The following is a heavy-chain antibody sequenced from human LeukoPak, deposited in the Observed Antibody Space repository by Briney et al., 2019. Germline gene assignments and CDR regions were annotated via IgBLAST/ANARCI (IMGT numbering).Heavy chain of an antibody. CDR2: ISGSGGST. CDR1: GFTFSSYA. CDR3: AKDLEPGVAANFDY. V-gene: IGHV3-23*01. J-gene: IGHJ4*02. D-gene: IGHD2-15*01. Sequence: GGSLRLSCAAPGFTFSSYAMSWVRQAPGKGLEWVSAISGSGGSTYYADSVKGRFTISRDNSKNTLYLQMNSLRAEDTAVYYCAKDLEPGVAANFDYWGQGTLVTVSS.